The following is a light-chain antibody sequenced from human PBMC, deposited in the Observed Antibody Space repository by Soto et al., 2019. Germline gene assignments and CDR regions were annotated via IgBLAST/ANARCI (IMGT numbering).Light chain of an antibody. V-gene: IGKV3-20*01. CDR1: QSVTGNY. CDR3: HQYGASPLPGDSPLP. CDR2: GAS. J-gene: IGKJ4*01. Sequence: ENVLTQSPGTLSLSPGERATFSCRASQSVTGNYLAWYQQKPGQAPRLLVYGASIRATGIPDRFSGSGSETDFTLTISRLQPDDFAVYYCHQYGASPLPGDSPLPFGGGTKVEIK.